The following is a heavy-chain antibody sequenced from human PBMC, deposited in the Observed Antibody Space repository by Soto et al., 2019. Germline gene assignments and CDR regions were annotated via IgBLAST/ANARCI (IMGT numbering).Heavy chain of an antibody. CDR1: GGSISSSSYY. V-gene: IGHV4-39*01. CDR2: IYYSGST. Sequence: SETLSLTCTVSGGSISSSSYYGGWIRQPPGKGLEWIGSIYYSGSTYYNPSLKSRVTISVDTSKNQFSLKLSSVTAADTAVYYCARHADDTDMVLEWFDPRGQGTLVTVSS. D-gene: IGHD5-18*01. CDR3: ARHADDTDMVLEWFDP. J-gene: IGHJ5*02.